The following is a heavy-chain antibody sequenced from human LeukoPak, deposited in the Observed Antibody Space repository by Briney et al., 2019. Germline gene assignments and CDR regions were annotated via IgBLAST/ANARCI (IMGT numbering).Heavy chain of an antibody. V-gene: IGHV3-23*01. D-gene: IGHD6-13*01. J-gene: IGHJ4*02. CDR2: ISGSGGST. CDR1: GFTFSSYA. Sequence: TGGSLRLSCAASGFTFSSYAMSWVRQAPGKGLEWVSAISGSGGSTYYADSVKGRFSISRDNSKNTLYLQMNSLRAEDTAVYYCAKKSSSWYGEFDYWGQGTLVTVSS. CDR3: AKKSSSWYGEFDY.